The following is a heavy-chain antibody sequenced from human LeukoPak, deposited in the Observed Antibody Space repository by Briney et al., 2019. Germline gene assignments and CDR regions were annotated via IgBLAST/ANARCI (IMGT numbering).Heavy chain of an antibody. CDR3: ARGIRTMVRGVIIFPFDP. CDR2: TYYRSKWYN. D-gene: IGHD3-10*01. J-gene: IGHJ5*02. V-gene: IGHV6-1*01. Sequence: SQTLSLTCDISGDSVSSNSAAWNWIRQSPSRGLEWLGRTYYRSKWYNDYAVSVKSRITINPDTSKNQFSLQLNSVTPEDTAVYYCARGIRTMVRGVIIFPFDPWGQGTLVTVSS. CDR1: GDSVSSNSAA.